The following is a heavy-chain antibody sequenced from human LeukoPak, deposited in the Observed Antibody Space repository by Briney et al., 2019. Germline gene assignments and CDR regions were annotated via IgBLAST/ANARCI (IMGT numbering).Heavy chain of an antibody. Sequence: SETLSLTCTVSGGSISSSSYYWGWIRQPPGKGLEWIGSIYYSGSTYYNPSLKSRVTISVDTSKNQFSLKLSSVTAADTAVYYCARDRAHCSSTSCYEGPPNWFDPWGQGTLVTVSS. CDR1: GGSISSSSYY. CDR2: IYYSGST. D-gene: IGHD2-2*01. CDR3: ARDRAHCSSTSCYEGPPNWFDP. J-gene: IGHJ5*02. V-gene: IGHV4-39*02.